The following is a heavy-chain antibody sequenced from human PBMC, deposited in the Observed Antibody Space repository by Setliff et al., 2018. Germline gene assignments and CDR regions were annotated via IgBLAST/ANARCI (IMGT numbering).Heavy chain of an antibody. D-gene: IGHD2-2*01. CDR2: IYHSGSS. CDR1: GESFSNNY. V-gene: IGHV4-34*01. CDR3: ARGRMRGSCSGPSCTYDPFDI. Sequence: KPSETLSLTCSVYGESFSNNYWSWIRQTPGKGLEWIGSIYHSGSSYYNSSLRSRVTISVDTSKNQFSLILRSVTAADTAVYYCARGRMRGSCSGPSCTYDPFDIWGQGTPVTVSS. J-gene: IGHJ3*02.